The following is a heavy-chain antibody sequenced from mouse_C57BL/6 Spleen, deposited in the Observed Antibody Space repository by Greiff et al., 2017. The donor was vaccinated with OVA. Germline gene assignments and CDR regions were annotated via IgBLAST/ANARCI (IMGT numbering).Heavy chain of an antibody. CDR2: ISYDGSN. CDR3: ARDYYGF. J-gene: IGHJ1*03. V-gene: IGHV3-6*01. CDR1: GYSITSGYY. Sequence: EVKLQESGPGLVKPSQSLSLTCSVTGYSITSGYYWNWIRQFPGNKLEWMGYISYDGSNNYNPSLKNRISITRDTSKNQFFLKLNSVTTEDTATYYCARDYYGFWGTGTTVTVSS. D-gene: IGHD1-1*01.